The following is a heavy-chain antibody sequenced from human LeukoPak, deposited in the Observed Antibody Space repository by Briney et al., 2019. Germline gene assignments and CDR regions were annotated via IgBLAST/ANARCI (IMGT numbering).Heavy chain of an antibody. D-gene: IGHD6-13*01. CDR2: ISSSSSTI. V-gene: IGHV3-48*01. CDR3: ARLNPGAAGTET. CDR1: GFTFSSYS. Sequence: PGGSLRLSCAASGFTFSSYSMNWVRQAPGKGLEWVSYISSSSSTIYYADSVKSRFTISRDNAKNSLYLQMNSLRAEDTAVYYCARLNPGAAGTETWGQGTLVTVSS. J-gene: IGHJ4*02.